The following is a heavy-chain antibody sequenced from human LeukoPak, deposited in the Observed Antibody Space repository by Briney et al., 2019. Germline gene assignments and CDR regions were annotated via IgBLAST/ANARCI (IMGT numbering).Heavy chain of an antibody. CDR1: GYTFPSYD. Sequence: GASVKVSCKTSGYTFPSYDINWVRQATGQGLESMGWMNPNSGNAGYAQKFQGRVTITRNTSITTAYMELSSLRSEDTAVYYCARGPKWSGSYYYFGYWGQGTLVTVSS. D-gene: IGHD1-26*01. V-gene: IGHV1-8*01. J-gene: IGHJ4*02. CDR2: MNPNSGNA. CDR3: ARGPKWSGSYYYFGY.